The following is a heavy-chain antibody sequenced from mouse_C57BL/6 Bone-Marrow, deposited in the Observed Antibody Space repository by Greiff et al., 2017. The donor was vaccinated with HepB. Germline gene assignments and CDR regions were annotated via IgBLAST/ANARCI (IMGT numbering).Heavy chain of an antibody. Sequence: VQLQQSGAELARPGASVKLSCKASGYTFTSYGISWVKHRTGQGLEWIGEIYPRSGNTYYNEKFKGKATLTADKSSSTAYMELRSLTSEDSAVYFCARDYYGSSYDYFDYWGQGTTLTVSS. J-gene: IGHJ2*01. V-gene: IGHV1-81*01. CDR3: ARDYYGSSYDYFDY. CDR1: GYTFTSYG. CDR2: IYPRSGNT. D-gene: IGHD1-1*01.